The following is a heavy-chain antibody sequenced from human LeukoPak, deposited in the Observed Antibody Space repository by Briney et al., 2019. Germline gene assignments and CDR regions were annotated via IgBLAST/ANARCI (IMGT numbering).Heavy chain of an antibody. V-gene: IGHV4-59*01. D-gene: IGHD2-15*01. CDR3: ARDGGYFNWFDP. J-gene: IGHJ5*02. CDR2: IYYSGST. CDR1: GGSISSYY. Sequence: SETLSLTCTVSGGSISSYYWSWIRQPPGKGLEWIGYIYYSGSTNYNPSLKSRVTISVDTSKNQFSQKLSSVTAADTVVYYCARDGGYFNWFDPWGQGTLVTVSS.